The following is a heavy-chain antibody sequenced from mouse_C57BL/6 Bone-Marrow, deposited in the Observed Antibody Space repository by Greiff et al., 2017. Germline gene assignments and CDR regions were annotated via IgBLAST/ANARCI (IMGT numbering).Heavy chain of an antibody. CDR3: ARSRYYGPLEFDY. V-gene: IGHV1-81*01. Sequence: VQLQESGAELARPGASVKLSCKASGYTFTSYGISWVKQRTGQGLEWIGEIYPRSGNTYYNEKFKGKATLTADKSSSTAYMELRSLTSEDSAVYFCARSRYYGPLEFDYWGQGTTLTVSS. D-gene: IGHD1-1*01. CDR2: IYPRSGNT. CDR1: GYTFTSYG. J-gene: IGHJ2*01.